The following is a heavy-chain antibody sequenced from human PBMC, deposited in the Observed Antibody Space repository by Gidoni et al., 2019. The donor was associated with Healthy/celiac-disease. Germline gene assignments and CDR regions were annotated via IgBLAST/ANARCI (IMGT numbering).Heavy chain of an antibody. CDR1: GFTFSDYY. Sequence: QVQLVESGGGLVKPGGSLRLSCAASGFTFSDYYMNWIRQAPGKGREGVSYIISSGSTIYYADSVKGRFTISRDNAKNSLYLQMNSLRAEDTAVYYCARDFSSTLGYFDYWGQGTLVTVSS. J-gene: IGHJ4*02. CDR3: ARDFSSTLGYFDY. D-gene: IGHD6-13*01. V-gene: IGHV3-11*01. CDR2: IISSGSTI.